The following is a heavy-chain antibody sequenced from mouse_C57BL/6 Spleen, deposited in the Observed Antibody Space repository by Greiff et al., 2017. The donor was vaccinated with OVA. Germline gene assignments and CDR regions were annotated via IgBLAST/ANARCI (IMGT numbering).Heavy chain of an antibody. D-gene: IGHD1-1*01. CDR2: IWRGGST. CDR1: GFSLTSYG. Sequence: VKLQESGPGLVQPSQSLSITCTVSGFSLTSYGVHWVRQSPGKGLEWLGVIWRGGSTDYNAAFMSRLSITKDNSKSQVFFKMNSLQADDTAIYYCATSYYGSSYGYFDVWGTGTTVTVSS. J-gene: IGHJ1*03. V-gene: IGHV2-5*01. CDR3: ATSYYGSSYGYFDV.